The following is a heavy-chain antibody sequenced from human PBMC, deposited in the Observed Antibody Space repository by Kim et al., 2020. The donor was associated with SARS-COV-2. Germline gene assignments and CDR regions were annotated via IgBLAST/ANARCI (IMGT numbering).Heavy chain of an antibody. Sequence: GGSLRLSCAASGFTFSSYGMHWVRQAPGKGLEWVAVISYDGSNKYYADSVKGRFTISRDNSKNTLYLQMNSLRAEDTAVYYCAKVRIIAAAGTIDYWGQRALVTVSS. CDR1: GFTFSSYG. D-gene: IGHD6-13*01. J-gene: IGHJ4*02. CDR2: ISYDGSNK. V-gene: IGHV3-30*18. CDR3: AKVRIIAAAGTIDY.